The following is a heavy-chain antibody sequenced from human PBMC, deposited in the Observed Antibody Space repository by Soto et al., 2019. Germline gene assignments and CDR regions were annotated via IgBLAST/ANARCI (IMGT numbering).Heavy chain of an antibody. CDR3: ARDSRRSNFSPYYYGMDV. J-gene: IGHJ6*02. V-gene: IGHV4-31*03. Sequence: PSETLSPTCTVSGGSISSGGYYWSWIRQHPGKGLEWIGYIYYSGSTYYNPSLKSRVTISVDTSKNQFSLKLSSVTAADTAVYYCARDSRRSNFSPYYYGMDVWGQGTTVTVSS. D-gene: IGHD4-4*01. CDR1: GGSISSGGYY. CDR2: IYYSGST.